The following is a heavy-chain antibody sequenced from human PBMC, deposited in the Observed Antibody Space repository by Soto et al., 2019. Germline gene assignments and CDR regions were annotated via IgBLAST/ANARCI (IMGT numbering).Heavy chain of an antibody. J-gene: IGHJ4*02. D-gene: IGHD3-22*01. CDR2: ISGSGGST. V-gene: IGHV3-23*01. CDR1: GFTFSSYA. Sequence: EVQLLEAGGGLVQPGGSLRLSCAASGFTFSSYAMSWVRQAPGEGLEWVSGISGSGGSTSYADSVKGRFTISRDNSKNTLYLQMRSLRGEDTAVYYCATSYSRSELYNFDSWGQGALVTVSS. CDR3: ATSYSRSELYNFDS.